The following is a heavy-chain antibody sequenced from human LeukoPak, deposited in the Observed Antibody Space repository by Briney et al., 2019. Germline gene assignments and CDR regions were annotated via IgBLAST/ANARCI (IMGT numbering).Heavy chain of an antibody. D-gene: IGHD6-13*01. CDR1: GYTFTTYY. V-gene: IGHV1-69*13. CDR2: IIPIFGTA. Sequence: SVKVSCKASGYTFTTYYIHWVRQAPGQGLEWMGGIIPIFGTANYAQKFQGRVTITADESTSTAYMELSSLRSEDTAVYYCASELGIAAAVYYYGMDVWGQGTTVTVSS. J-gene: IGHJ6*02. CDR3: ASELGIAAAVYYYGMDV.